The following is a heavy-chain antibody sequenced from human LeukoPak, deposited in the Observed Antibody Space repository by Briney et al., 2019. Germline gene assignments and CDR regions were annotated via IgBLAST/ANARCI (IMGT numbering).Heavy chain of an antibody. CDR2: ISSSSSYI. CDR3: ASDRRYSGYAYDY. Sequence: GGSLRLSCAASGFTFSSYSMNWVRRAPGKGLEWVSSISSSSSYIYYADSVKGRFTISRDNAKDSLYLQMNSLRAEDTAVYYCASDRRYSGYAYDYWGQGTLVTVSS. CDR1: GFTFSSYS. D-gene: IGHD5-12*01. V-gene: IGHV3-21*01. J-gene: IGHJ4*02.